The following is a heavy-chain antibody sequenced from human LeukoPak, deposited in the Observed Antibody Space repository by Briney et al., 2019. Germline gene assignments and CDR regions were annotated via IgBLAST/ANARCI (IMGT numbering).Heavy chain of an antibody. CDR3: ARDLPGDYDILTEYSIDV. CDR1: GGSISSDY. J-gene: IGHJ6*03. Sequence: SETLSLTCTVSGGSISSDYWSWIRQPAGKGLEWSGRLYTSGSTNYNPSLKSRVTTPVDTSKNQFSRILSSVTSADTAVYYFARDLPGDYDILTEYSIDVWGKGTTVTVSS. V-gene: IGHV4-4*07. D-gene: IGHD3-9*01. CDR2: LYTSGST.